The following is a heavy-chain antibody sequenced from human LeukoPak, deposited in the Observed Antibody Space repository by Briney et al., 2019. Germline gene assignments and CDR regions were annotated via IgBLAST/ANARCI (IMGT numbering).Heavy chain of an antibody. J-gene: IGHJ3*02. CDR3: ATPHVYIVVVPAATGEWAFDI. CDR1: GYTFTSYG. Sequence: ASVKVSCKASGYTFTSYGISWVRQAPGQGLEWMGWISAYNGNTNYAQKLQGRVTMTTDTSTSTAYMELSSLRSEDTAVYYCATPHVYIVVVPAATGEWAFDIWGQGTMVTVSS. CDR2: ISAYNGNT. V-gene: IGHV1-18*01. D-gene: IGHD2-2*01.